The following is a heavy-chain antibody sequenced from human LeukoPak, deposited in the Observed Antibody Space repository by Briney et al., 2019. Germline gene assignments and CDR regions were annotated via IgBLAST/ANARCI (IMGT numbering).Heavy chain of an antibody. Sequence: QPGGSLRLSCAASAFTFSSYAMSWVRQAPGKGLEWVSAISGRGGSTYYADSVKGRFTISRDNSKNTLYLQMNSLRAEDTAVYYCAKDITTVAYCSSDSCYPDYWGQGTLVTVSS. J-gene: IGHJ4*02. CDR1: AFTFSSYA. D-gene: IGHD2-15*01. CDR3: AKDITTVAYCSSDSCYPDY. V-gene: IGHV3-23*01. CDR2: ISGRGGST.